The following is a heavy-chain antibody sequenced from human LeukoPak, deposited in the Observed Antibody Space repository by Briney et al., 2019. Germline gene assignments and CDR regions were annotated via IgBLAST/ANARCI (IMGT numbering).Heavy chain of an antibody. CDR2: IIPIFVTA. Sequence: SVKVSCKASGGTFSSYAISWVRQAPGQGLEWMGGIIPIFVTANYAQKFQGRVTITTDESTSTAYMELSSLRSEDTAVYYCARTARASYYDSSGSPNYYYYMDVWGKGTTVTVSS. CDR3: ARTARASYYDSSGSPNYYYYMDV. D-gene: IGHD3-22*01. CDR1: GGTFSSYA. J-gene: IGHJ6*03. V-gene: IGHV1-69*05.